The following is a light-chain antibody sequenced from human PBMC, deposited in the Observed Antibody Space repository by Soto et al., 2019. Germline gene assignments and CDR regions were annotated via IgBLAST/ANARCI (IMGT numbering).Light chain of an antibody. CDR3: QQSYSTPYT. J-gene: IGKJ2*01. Sequence: DIQMTQSPSSLSASLGDRVTITCRASQSISRYLNWYQQEPGKAPKLLIYAASSLESGVPTRCSGSGSGTDFTLTISSLQPEDFATYYCQQSYSTPYTFARGTKLEIK. V-gene: IGKV1-39*01. CDR1: QSISRY. CDR2: AAS.